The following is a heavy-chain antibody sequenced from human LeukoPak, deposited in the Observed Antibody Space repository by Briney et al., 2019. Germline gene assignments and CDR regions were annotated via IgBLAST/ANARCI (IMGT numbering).Heavy chain of an antibody. CDR1: GFTFSSYS. D-gene: IGHD3-16*02. Sequence: GGSLRLSCAASGFTFSSYSMNWVRQAPGKGLEWVSSISSSSSTIYYADSVKGRFTISRDNAKKSLYLQMNSLRAEDTAVYYCGRGVSYMDVWGKGTTVTVSS. V-gene: IGHV3-48*01. CDR3: GRGVSYMDV. J-gene: IGHJ6*03. CDR2: ISSSSSTI.